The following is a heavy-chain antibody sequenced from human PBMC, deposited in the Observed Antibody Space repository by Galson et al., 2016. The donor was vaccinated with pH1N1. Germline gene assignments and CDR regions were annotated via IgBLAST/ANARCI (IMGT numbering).Heavy chain of an antibody. CDR2: VNPGGSTI. CDR3: ARQNDYGDYRGDAFDI. V-gene: IGHV5-51*01. Sequence: QSGAEVKKPGESLKISCKASGYIFTSQWIAWVRQVPGKGLEWVGVVNPGGSTIRYSPSFQGQVTISADKSINIVYLQWSSLKASDTAIYYCARQNDYGDYRGDAFDIWGQGTMVIVSS. J-gene: IGHJ3*02. CDR1: GYIFTSQW. D-gene: IGHD4-17*01.